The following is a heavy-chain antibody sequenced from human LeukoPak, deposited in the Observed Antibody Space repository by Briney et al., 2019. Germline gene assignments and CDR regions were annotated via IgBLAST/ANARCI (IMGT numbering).Heavy chain of an antibody. J-gene: IGHJ4*02. CDR1: GFTFDDYA. Sequence: PGGSLRLSCAASGFTFDDYAMHWVRQAPGKGLEWVSGISWNSVGIGYADSVKGRFTISRDNAKNSLYLQMNSLRVEDTAVYYCARAHITIFGVVTYPFDYWGQGTLATVSS. V-gene: IGHV3-9*01. D-gene: IGHD3-3*01. CDR2: ISWNSVGI. CDR3: ARAHITIFGVVTYPFDY.